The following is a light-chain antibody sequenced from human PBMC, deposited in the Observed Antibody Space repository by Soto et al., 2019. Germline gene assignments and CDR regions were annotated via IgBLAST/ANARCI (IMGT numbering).Light chain of an antibody. CDR1: QSVSSN. CDR2: GAS. Sequence: EIVMTQSPATLSVSPGERATLSCRASQSVSSNLAWYQQKPGQAPRLLIYGASTRATGIPARFSGSGSGTEFTLPIISLQSEDFAVYDCHHYTNSPPFTFGGGTNVEIK. CDR3: HHYTNSPPFT. J-gene: IGKJ4*01. V-gene: IGKV3-15*01.